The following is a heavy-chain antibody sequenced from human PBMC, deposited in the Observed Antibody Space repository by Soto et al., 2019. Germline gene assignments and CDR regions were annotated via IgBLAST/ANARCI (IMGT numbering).Heavy chain of an antibody. D-gene: IGHD3-16*02. CDR2: MNPNSGNT. V-gene: IGHV1-8*01. CDR3: AREFFSGSYRQSDC. Sequence: QVQLVQSGAEVKKPGASVKVSCKASGYTFTSYGINWVRQATGQGLEWMGWMNPNSGNTGYAQKFQGRVTMTRNTSISTAYMELSSLRSKDTAVYFCAREFFSGSYRQSDCWGQGTLVTVSS. J-gene: IGHJ4*02. CDR1: GYTFTSYG.